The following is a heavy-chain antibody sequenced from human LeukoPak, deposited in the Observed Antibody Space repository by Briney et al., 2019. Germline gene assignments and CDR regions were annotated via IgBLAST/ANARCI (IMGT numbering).Heavy chain of an antibody. CDR1: GFTFSSYG. Sequence: GGSLRLSCAASGFTFSSYGMHWVRQAPGKGLEWVAVISYDGSNKYYADSVKGRFTIFRDNSKNTLYLQMNSLRAEDTAVYYCAKDWTTVTTTPGDYGMDVWGKGTTVTVSS. CDR3: AKDWTTVTTTPGDYGMDV. J-gene: IGHJ6*04. D-gene: IGHD4-17*01. CDR2: ISYDGSNK. V-gene: IGHV3-30*18.